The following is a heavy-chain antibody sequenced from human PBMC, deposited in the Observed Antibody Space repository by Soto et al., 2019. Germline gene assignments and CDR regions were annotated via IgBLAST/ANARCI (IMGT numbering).Heavy chain of an antibody. CDR2: IYPADSDT. CDR1: GYSFSTNW. D-gene: IGHD4-17*01. Sequence: SLKISCKGSGYSFSTNWIGWVRQMPGKGLEWMGIIYPADSDTRYSPSFQGQVTISADKSISTAYLQWSSLKASDTAMYYCAXAYGARFDIWGRGTMVTVSS. CDR3: AXAYGARFDI. J-gene: IGHJ3*02. V-gene: IGHV5-51*01.